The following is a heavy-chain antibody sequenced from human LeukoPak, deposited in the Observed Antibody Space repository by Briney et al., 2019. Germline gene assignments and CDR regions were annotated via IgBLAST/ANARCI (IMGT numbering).Heavy chain of an antibody. CDR2: IYHSGST. CDR3: ARDVVAAAGSWDY. V-gene: IGHV4-38-2*02. J-gene: IGHJ4*02. D-gene: IGHD6-13*01. CDR1: GYSISSGYY. Sequence: SQTLSLTCTVSGYSISSGYYWGWIRQPPGKGLEWIGSIYHSGSTYYNPSLKSRVTISVDTSKNQFSLKLGSVTAADTAVYYCARDVVAAAGSWDYWGQGTLVTVSS.